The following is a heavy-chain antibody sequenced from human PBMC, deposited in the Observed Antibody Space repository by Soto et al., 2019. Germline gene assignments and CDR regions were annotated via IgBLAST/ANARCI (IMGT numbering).Heavy chain of an antibody. CDR3: AQGRGGSGRYYAGLFDY. CDR1: GFTFDDYG. D-gene: IGHD3-10*01. CDR2: ISWNGGSI. Sequence: EVQLVESGGDLVQPGRSLRLSCAASGFTFDDYGMHWVRQAPGKGLEWVSGISWNGGSIGYADSVKGRFTISRDNAKNSLYLRMNSLRAEDTALYYCAQGRGGSGRYYAGLFDYWGQGTLVTVSS. J-gene: IGHJ4*02. V-gene: IGHV3-9*01.